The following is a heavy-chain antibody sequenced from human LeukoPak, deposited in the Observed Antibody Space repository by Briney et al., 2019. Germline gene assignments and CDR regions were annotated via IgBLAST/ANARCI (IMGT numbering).Heavy chain of an antibody. D-gene: IGHD6-6*01. Sequence: SETLSLTCTVSGGSISSSSYYWGWIRQPPGKGLEWIGSIYYSGSTYYNPSLKSRATISVDTSKNQFSLKLSSVTAADTAVYYCARAGKGSIAVPFDPWGQGTLVTVSS. V-gene: IGHV4-39*07. CDR3: ARAGKGSIAVPFDP. J-gene: IGHJ5*02. CDR2: IYYSGST. CDR1: GGSISSSSYY.